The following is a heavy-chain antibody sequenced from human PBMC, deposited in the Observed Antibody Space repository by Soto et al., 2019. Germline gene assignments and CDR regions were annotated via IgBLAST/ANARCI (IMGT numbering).Heavy chain of an antibody. CDR1: GDSFTSDG. J-gene: IGHJ4*01. CDR2: ISPYNGRT. Sequence: ASVKVFCRTSGDSFTSDGISWVRQAPGQGLEWMGWISPYNGRTNYTEKLQGRVTMTMDTATSTVYMELRSLRSDDTAVYYGARDRVTRRIVAIDYWG. V-gene: IGHV1-18*04. D-gene: IGHD5-12*01. CDR3: ARDRVTRRIVAIDY.